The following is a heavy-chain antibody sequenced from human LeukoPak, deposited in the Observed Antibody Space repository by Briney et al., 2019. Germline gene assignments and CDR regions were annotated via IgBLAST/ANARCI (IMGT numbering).Heavy chain of an antibody. V-gene: IGHV3-23*01. J-gene: IGHJ4*02. D-gene: IGHD1-26*01. CDR3: AKDSPVATR. Sequence: GGSLRLSCAASGFTFSSSAMSWVRQAPGKGLAWVSSITDSGDGEYYADSVKGRFTISRDDSKNTLYLQMNSLRAEDMAVYYCAKDSPVATRWGQGTLVTVSS. CDR2: ITDSGDGE. CDR1: GFTFSSSA.